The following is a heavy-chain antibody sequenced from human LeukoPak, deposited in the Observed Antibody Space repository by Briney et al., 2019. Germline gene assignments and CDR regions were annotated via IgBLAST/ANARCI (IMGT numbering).Heavy chain of an antibody. CDR1: GGTFSSYA. Sequence: ASVKVSCKASGGTFSSYAISWVRQAPGQRLEWMGWINAGNGNTKYSQKFQGRVTITRDTSASTAYMELSSLRSEDTAVYYCARTYGSGSYVVHRYDYWGQGTLVTVSS. CDR3: ARTYGSGSYVVHRYDY. V-gene: IGHV1-3*01. CDR2: INAGNGNT. D-gene: IGHD3-10*01. J-gene: IGHJ4*02.